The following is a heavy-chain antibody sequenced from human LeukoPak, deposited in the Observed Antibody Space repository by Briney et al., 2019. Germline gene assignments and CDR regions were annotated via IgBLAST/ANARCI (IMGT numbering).Heavy chain of an antibody. J-gene: IGHJ4*02. CDR3: ARDGGKLRYGSGSYFDY. V-gene: IGHV1-69*05. Sequence: GASVKVSCKASGGTFSSYAISWVRQAPGQGLEWMGGIIPIFGTANYAQKFQGRVTITRNTSISTAYMELSSLRSEDTAVYYCARDGGKLRYGSGSYFDYWGQGTLVTVSS. D-gene: IGHD3-10*01. CDR2: IIPIFGTA. CDR1: GGTFSSYA.